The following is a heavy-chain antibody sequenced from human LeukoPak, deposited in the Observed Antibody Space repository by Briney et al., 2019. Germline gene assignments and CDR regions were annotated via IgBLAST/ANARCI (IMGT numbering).Heavy chain of an antibody. CDR2: INPNSGGT. V-gene: IGHV1-2*02. J-gene: IGHJ4*02. CDR1: GYTFTGYY. Sequence: ASVKVSCKASGYTFTGYYMHWVRQAPGQGLEWMGWINPNSGGTNYAQKFQGRVTMTRDTSISTAYMVLSRLRSDDTAVYYCARYCSSTSCYAGVDYWGQGTLVTVSS. D-gene: IGHD2-2*01. CDR3: ARYCSSTSCYAGVDY.